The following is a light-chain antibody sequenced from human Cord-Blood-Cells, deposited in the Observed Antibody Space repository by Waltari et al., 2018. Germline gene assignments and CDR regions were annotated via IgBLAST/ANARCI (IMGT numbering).Light chain of an antibody. J-gene: IGKJ3*01. CDR3: QQSYSTPFT. CDR2: AAS. V-gene: IGKV1-39*01. Sequence: DIQMPQSPSSLSASVGDRVTITSRASQSFSSNLNWYQQKPGKAPKLLIYAASSLQSGVPSRFSGSVSGTDFTLTISSLQPEDCATYDCQQSYSTPFTFDPGTKVDIK. CDR1: QSFSSN.